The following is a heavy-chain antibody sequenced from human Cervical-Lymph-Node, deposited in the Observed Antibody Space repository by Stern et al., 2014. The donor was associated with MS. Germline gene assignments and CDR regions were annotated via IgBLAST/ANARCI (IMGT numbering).Heavy chain of an antibody. V-gene: IGHV7-4-1*02. CDR1: GYNFTNYA. D-gene: IGHD2-2*01. J-gene: IGHJ6*02. Sequence: VHLVESGSELKKPGASVKVSCKASGYNFTNYAMNWVRQAPGQGLEWMGWINTNTGISTYAQGFTGRFVFSLDTSVSTSYLQISSLKAEDTAVYYCARDSLGYCGSTSCFLYGMDVWGQGTTVTVSS. CDR3: ARDSLGYCGSTSCFLYGMDV. CDR2: INTNTGIS.